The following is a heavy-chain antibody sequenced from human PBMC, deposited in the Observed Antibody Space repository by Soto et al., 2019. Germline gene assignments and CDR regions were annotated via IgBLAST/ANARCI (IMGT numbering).Heavy chain of an antibody. CDR1: GGTFSSYA. J-gene: IGHJ6*02. CDR2: IIPIFGTA. D-gene: IGHD4-17*01. Sequence: ASVKVSCKASGGTFSSYAISWVRQAPGQGLEWMGGIIPIFGTANYAQKFQGRVTITADESTSTAYMELSSLRSEDTAVYYCARAFDYGDYYYYGMDVWGQGTPVTVYS. V-gene: IGHV1-69*13. CDR3: ARAFDYGDYYYYGMDV.